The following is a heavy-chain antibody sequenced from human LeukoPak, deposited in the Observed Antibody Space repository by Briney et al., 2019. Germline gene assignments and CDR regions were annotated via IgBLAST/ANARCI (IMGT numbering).Heavy chain of an antibody. D-gene: IGHD1-26*01. CDR3: ARGRLWSSGSYYY. V-gene: IGHV1-8*03. Sequence: GASVKVSCKASGYTFTNYDINWVRQATGQGLEWMGWMNPNSGNTGYAQKFQGRVTITRNTSISTAYMELSSLRSEDTAVYYCARGRLWSSGSYYYWGQGTLVTVSS. J-gene: IGHJ4*02. CDR1: GYTFTNYD. CDR2: MNPNSGNT.